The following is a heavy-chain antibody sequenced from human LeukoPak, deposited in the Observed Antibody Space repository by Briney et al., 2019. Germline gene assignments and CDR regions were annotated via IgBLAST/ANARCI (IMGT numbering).Heavy chain of an antibody. CDR3: VRDLAEKWLQLYY. D-gene: IGHD5-12*01. CDR2: ISSTSNSV. V-gene: IGHV3-21*01. CDR1: GFTFSSYA. Sequence: GGSLTLSCAASGFTFSSYAMHWVRQAPGKGLEWVSSISSTSNSVYYADSVKGRFTISRDNAKNSLYLQMRSLRVEDTAVYYCVRDLAEKWLQLYYWGQGTLVTVSS. J-gene: IGHJ4*02.